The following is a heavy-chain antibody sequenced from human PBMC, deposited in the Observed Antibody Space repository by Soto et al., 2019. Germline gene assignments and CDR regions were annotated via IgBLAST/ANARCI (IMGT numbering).Heavy chain of an antibody. D-gene: IGHD3-22*01. CDR3: AREVASYDPRGSFDY. CDR1: GFIFSNSA. V-gene: IGHV3-30-3*01. CDR2: ISYDGNNK. Sequence: PGGSLRLSCAGSGFIFSNSAFHWVRQAPGKGLEWVALISYDGNNKYYADSVKGRFTISRDNSKNTLYLQMHSLRADDTAVYYCAREVASYDPRGSFDYWGQRPLGTVVS. J-gene: IGHJ4*02.